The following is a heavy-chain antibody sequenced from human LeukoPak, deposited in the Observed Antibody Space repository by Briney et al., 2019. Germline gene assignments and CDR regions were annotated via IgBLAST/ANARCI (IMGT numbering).Heavy chain of an antibody. J-gene: IGHJ3*02. CDR2: ISGSGGST. D-gene: IGHD2-2*01. CDR3: AKDNIVVVPAAPGAFDI. Sequence: PGGSLRLSCAASGFTFSSYAMSWVRQAPGKGLEWVSAISGSGGSTYYADSVKGRFTISRDNSKNTLYLQMNSLRAEDTAVYYCAKDNIVVVPAAPGAFDIWGQGTMVTVSS. CDR1: GFTFSSYA. V-gene: IGHV3-23*01.